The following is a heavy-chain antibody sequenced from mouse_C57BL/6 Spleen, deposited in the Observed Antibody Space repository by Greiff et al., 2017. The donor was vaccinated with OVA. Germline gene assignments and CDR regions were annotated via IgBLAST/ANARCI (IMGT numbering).Heavy chain of an antibody. CDR1: GFTFSDYG. J-gene: IGHJ2*01. V-gene: IGHV5-17*01. CDR3: AGDYGSRPDY. Sequence: EVKLVESGGGLVKPGGSLKLSCAASGFTFSDYGMHWVRQAPEKGLEWVAYISSGSSTIYYADTVKGRFTISRDNAKNTLFLQMTSLRSEDTAMYYCAGDYGSRPDYWGQGTTLTVSS. CDR2: ISSGSSTI. D-gene: IGHD1-1*01.